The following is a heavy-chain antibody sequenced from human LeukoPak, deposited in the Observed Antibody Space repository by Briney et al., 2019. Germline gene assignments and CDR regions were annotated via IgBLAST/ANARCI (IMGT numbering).Heavy chain of an antibody. V-gene: IGHV3-13*01. CDR1: GFSFSTYD. Sequence: PGGSLRLSCVASGFSFSTYDMYWVRQAAGRGLEWVSALGTNGDAYYLGSVRGRFTISRENVKNSLYLQMNSLGVEDTAVYYCARGWRGIASHFHGMDVWGQGTTVTVSS. CDR2: LGTNGDA. J-gene: IGHJ6*02. CDR3: ARGWRGIASHFHGMDV. D-gene: IGHD6-6*01.